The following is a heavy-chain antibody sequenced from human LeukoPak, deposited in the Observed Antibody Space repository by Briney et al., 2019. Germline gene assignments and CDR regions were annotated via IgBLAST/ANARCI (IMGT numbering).Heavy chain of an antibody. J-gene: IGHJ5*02. CDR2: INSDGSST. Sequence: GGSLRLSCAASGFTFRSHWMQWVRQDPGKGLVCVSRINSDGSSTTYADSVKGRFTVSRDNAKNTLYLQMNSLRVEDTAAYYCVRDTSIAARPSWFDPWGQGTLVIVSS. V-gene: IGHV3-74*01. CDR1: GFTFRSHW. CDR3: VRDTSIAARPSWFDP. D-gene: IGHD6-6*01.